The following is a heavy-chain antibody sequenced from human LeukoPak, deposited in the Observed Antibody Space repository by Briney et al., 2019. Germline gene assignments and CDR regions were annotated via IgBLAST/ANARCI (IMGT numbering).Heavy chain of an antibody. CDR3: ARGLGQLDF. CDR1: GGSFSDYY. J-gene: IGHJ4*02. D-gene: IGHD2-2*01. CDR2: INLRGST. Sequence: RSETLSLTCALFGGSFSDYYWSWIRGPPGKGLEWIGEINLRGSTNYNPSLKSRVTISVDTSKNQFSLKLTSVTAADTAIFYCARGLGQLDFWGQGTLVTVSS. V-gene: IGHV4-34*01.